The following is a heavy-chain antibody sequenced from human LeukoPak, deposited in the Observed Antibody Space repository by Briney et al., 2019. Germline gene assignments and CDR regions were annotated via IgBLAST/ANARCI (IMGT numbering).Heavy chain of an antibody. D-gene: IGHD6-25*01. CDR2: ISGSGGNT. V-gene: IGHV3-23*01. CDR1: GFTFSSYA. J-gene: IGHJ4*02. CDR3: AKVGGRRAAFRVY. Sequence: GGSLRLSCAASGFTFSSYAMNWVRQAPGKGLEWVSAISGSGGNTYYADSVKGRFTISRDNSKYTLYLQMNSLRAEDTAVYYCAKVGGRRAAFRVYWGQGTLVTVSS.